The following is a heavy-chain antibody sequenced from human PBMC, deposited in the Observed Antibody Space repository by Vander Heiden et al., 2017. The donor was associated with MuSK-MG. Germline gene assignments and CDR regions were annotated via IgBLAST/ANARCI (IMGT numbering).Heavy chain of an antibody. D-gene: IGHD1-26*01. CDR1: GGSLSNDY. J-gene: IGHJ6*02. CDR3: ARERIRGFSSGFVGHHDGLDV. V-gene: IGHV4-59*01. CDR2: IQFGGSA. Sequence: QVQLPESGPGLVKPSGTLPPTCTVSGGSLSNDYLAWIRQPPGKGLEWIGNIQFGGSANYNPSLKSRVSISADTSKNQFSLRLTSVTAADTAIYYCARERIRGFSSGFVGHHDGLDVWGQGTTVTVSS.